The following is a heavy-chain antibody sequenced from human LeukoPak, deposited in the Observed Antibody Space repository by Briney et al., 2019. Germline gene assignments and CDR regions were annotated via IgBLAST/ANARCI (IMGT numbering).Heavy chain of an antibody. CDR2: ISYDGSNK. Sequence: GGSLRLSCAASGFTFSSYAMHWVRQAPGKGLEWGAVISYDGSNKYYADSVKGRFTISRDNSKNTLYMQMNSLRAEDTAVYYCARDEVTHISEYYYYYGMDVWGQGTTVTVSS. J-gene: IGHJ6*02. CDR1: GFTFSSYA. V-gene: IGHV3-30*04. CDR3: ARDEVTHISEYYYYYGMDV. D-gene: IGHD2-21*02.